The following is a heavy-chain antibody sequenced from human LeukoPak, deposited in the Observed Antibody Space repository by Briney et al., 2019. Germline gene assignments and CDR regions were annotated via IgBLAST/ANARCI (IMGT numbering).Heavy chain of an antibody. V-gene: IGHV3-53*01. CDR3: ARGSVEIVVVPASAPYYYYYMDV. J-gene: IGHJ6*03. D-gene: IGHD2-2*03. CDR2: IYSGGST. Sequence: GGSLRLSCAASGFTVSSNYMSWVRQAPGKGLEWVSVIYSGGSTYYADSVKGRFTISRDNSKNTLYLQMNSLRAEDTAVYYCARGSVEIVVVPASAPYYYYYMDVWGKGTTVTVSS. CDR1: GFTVSSNY.